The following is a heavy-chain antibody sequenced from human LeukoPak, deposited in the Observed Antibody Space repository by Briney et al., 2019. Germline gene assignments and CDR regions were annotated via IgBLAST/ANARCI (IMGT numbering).Heavy chain of an antibody. CDR1: GVSISSSSSYN. J-gene: IGHJ5*02. Sequence: SETLSLTCYVSGVSISSSSSYNWGWIRQPPGKGLGWIATVHYSGSTYYNPSLQSRVTISVDTSRNQFSLNLSSVTAADTAVYYCARLPTGYPNWFDLWGQGTLVTVSS. D-gene: IGHD3-9*01. CDR2: VHYSGST. V-gene: IGHV4-39*01. CDR3: ARLPTGYPNWFDL.